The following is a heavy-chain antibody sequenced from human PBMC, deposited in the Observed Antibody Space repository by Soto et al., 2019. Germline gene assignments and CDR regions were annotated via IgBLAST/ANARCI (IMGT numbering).Heavy chain of an antibody. CDR3: ARRGDSSGYYRFDC. Sequence: SSETLSLTCTVSGGSISSYYWSWIRQPPGKGLEWIGYIYYSGSTNYNPSLKSRVTISVDTSKNQFSLKLSSVTAADTAVYYCARRGDSSGYYRFDCWGQGTLVTVSS. J-gene: IGHJ4*02. CDR2: IYYSGST. D-gene: IGHD3-22*01. CDR1: GGSISSYY. V-gene: IGHV4-59*08.